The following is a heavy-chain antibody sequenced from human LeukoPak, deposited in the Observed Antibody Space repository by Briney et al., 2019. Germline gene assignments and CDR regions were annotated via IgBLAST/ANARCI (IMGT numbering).Heavy chain of an antibody. D-gene: IGHD3-22*01. Sequence: SSETLSLTCTVSGGSISSGSYYWSWIRQPAGKGLEWIGRIYTSGSANYNPSLKSRVTISVDTSKNQFSLKLSSVTAADTAVYYCARHEYYDSRRDWFDPWGQGTLVTVSS. CDR1: GGSISSGSYY. V-gene: IGHV4-61*02. CDR3: ARHEYYDSRRDWFDP. J-gene: IGHJ5*02. CDR2: IYTSGSA.